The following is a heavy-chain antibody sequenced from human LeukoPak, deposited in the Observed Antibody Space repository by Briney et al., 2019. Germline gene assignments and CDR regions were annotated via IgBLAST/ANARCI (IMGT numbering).Heavy chain of an antibody. J-gene: IGHJ4*02. D-gene: IGHD3-3*01. CDR1: GYTFNDYT. Sequence: GASVKVSCKASGYTFNDYTMNWVRQAPGQGLEWMGWINTKTGNPTYAQGFTGRFVFSLDTSVSVAYLQINGLEAGDTAMYYCARDHDFLSGHSRRDFDYWGQGTLVTVSS. V-gene: IGHV7-4-1*04. CDR2: INTKTGNP. CDR3: ARDHDFLSGHSRRDFDY.